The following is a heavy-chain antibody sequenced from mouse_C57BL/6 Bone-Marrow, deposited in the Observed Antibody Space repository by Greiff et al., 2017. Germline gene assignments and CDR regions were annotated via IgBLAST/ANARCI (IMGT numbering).Heavy chain of an antibody. J-gene: IGHJ2*01. V-gene: IGHV5-4*01. CDR3: ARVWSKAVYFDY. CDR2: ISDGGSYT. D-gene: IGHD1-1*02. Sequence: EVQLMESGGGLVKPGGSLKLSCAASGFTFSSYAMSWVRQTPEKRLEWVATISDGGSYTYYPDNVKGRFTISRDNSKNNLYLQMSHLKSEDTAMYYCARVWSKAVYFDYWGQGTTLTVSS. CDR1: GFTFSSYA.